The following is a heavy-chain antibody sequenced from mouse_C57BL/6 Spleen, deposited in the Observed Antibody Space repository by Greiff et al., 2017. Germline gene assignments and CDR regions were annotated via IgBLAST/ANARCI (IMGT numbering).Heavy chain of an antibody. J-gene: IGHJ4*01. CDR3: ARALMDY. CDR2: IYPGDGDT. D-gene: IGHD6-1*01. CDR1: GYAFSSSW. V-gene: IGHV1-82*01. Sequence: VKLQESGPELVKPGASVKISCKASGYAFSSSWMNWVKQRPGKGLEWIGRIYPGDGDTNYNGKFKGKATLTADKSSSTAYMQLSSLTSEDSAVYFCARALMDYWGQGTSVTVSS.